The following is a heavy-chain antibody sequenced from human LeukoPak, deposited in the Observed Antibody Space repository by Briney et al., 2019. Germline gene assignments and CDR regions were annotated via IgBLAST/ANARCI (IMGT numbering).Heavy chain of an antibody. J-gene: IGHJ6*03. V-gene: IGHV4-30-4*08. CDR3: ARASSSSSALYYYYYYMDV. Sequence: PSETLSLTCTVSGGSISSGDYYWSWIRQPPGKGLEWIGYIYYSGSTYYNPSLKSRVTISVDTSKNQFSLKLSSVTAADTAVYYFARASSSSSALYYYYYYMDVWGKGTTVTVSS. CDR2: IYYSGST. D-gene: IGHD6-6*01. CDR1: GGSISSGDYY.